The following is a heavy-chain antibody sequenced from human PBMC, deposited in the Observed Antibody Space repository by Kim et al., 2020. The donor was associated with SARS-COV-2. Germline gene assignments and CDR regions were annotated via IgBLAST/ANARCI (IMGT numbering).Heavy chain of an antibody. CDR3: AKDRRQVDPWLLRPYYYYYGMDV. CDR1: GFTFSSYG. J-gene: IGHJ6*02. D-gene: IGHD3-22*01. V-gene: IGHV3-33*06. CDR2: IWYDGSNK. Sequence: GGSLRLSCAASGFTFSSYGMHWVRQAPGKGLEWVAVIWYDGSNKYYADSVKGRFTISRDNSKKTLYLQMNSLRAEDTAVYYCAKDRRQVDPWLLRPYYYYYGMDVWGQGTTVTVSS.